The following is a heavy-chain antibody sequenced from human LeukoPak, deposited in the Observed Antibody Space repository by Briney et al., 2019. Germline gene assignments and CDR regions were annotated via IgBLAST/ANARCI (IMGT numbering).Heavy chain of an antibody. CDR1: GYSISSGYY. Sequence: SETLSLTCTVSGYSISSGYYWGWIRQPPGKGLEWIGSIYHSGSTYYNPSLKSRVTISVDTSKNQFSLKLSSVTAADTAVYYCARGINRLRGTNNWFDPWGQGTLVTVSS. CDR3: ARGINRLRGTNNWFDP. CDR2: IYHSGST. J-gene: IGHJ5*02. V-gene: IGHV4-38-2*02. D-gene: IGHD4-17*01.